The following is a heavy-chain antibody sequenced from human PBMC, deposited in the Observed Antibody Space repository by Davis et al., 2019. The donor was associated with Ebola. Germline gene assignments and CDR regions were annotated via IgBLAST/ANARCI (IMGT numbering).Heavy chain of an antibody. V-gene: IGHV3-30*02. CDR3: AKEEAYCGGDCYGYFDS. D-gene: IGHD2-21*02. Sequence: GESLKISCAASGFTFNIFDMHWVRQAPGRGLEWVAFVRSHGSDDHYADSVKGRFTISRDNSKNTLYLQMNSLRAEDTALYYCAKEEAYCGGDCYGYFDSWGQGTLVTVSS. CDR1: GFTFNIFD. J-gene: IGHJ4*02. CDR2: VRSHGSDD.